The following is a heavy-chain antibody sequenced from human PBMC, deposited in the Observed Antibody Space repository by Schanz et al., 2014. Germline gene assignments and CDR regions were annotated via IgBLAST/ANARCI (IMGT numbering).Heavy chain of an antibody. CDR3: ARESSNDIVLVPGAVFDH. V-gene: IGHV3-30*03. CDR2: VPFDGSQK. D-gene: IGHD2-2*01. Sequence: VQLMESGGGLVKPGGSLRLSCTASGFPFSDYFMAWIRQAPGKGLEWVAFVPFDGSQKFYADSVKGRFTISRDNSKNTVYLQMNSLRPGDTAVYYCARESSNDIVLVPGAVFDHWGQGILVTVSS. J-gene: IGHJ4*02. CDR1: GFPFSDYF.